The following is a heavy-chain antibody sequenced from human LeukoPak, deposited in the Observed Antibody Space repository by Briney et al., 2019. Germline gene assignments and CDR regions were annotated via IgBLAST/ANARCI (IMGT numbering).Heavy chain of an antibody. CDR3: AKHRGYSYGSLGMDV. D-gene: IGHD5-18*01. Sequence: GGYLRLSCAASGFTFSSYGMHWVRQAPGKGLEWVAVISYDGSNKYYADSVKGRFTISRDNPKNTLYLQMNSLRAEDTAVYYCAKHRGYSYGSLGMDVWGQETTVTVSS. V-gene: IGHV3-30*18. CDR2: ISYDGSNK. J-gene: IGHJ6*02. CDR1: GFTFSSYG.